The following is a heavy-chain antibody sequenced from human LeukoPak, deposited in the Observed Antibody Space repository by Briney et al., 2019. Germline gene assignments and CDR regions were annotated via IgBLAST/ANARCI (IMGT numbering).Heavy chain of an antibody. CDR2: IYYSGST. CDR3: ARVRRSAVAGLWSDY. Sequence: KPSETLSLTYTVSGGSISSYYWSWIRQPPGKGLEWIGYIYYSGSTNYNPSLKSRVTISVDTSKNQFSLKLSSVTAADTAVYYCARVRRSAVAGLWSDYWGQGTLVTVSS. D-gene: IGHD6-19*01. J-gene: IGHJ4*02. CDR1: GGSISSYY. V-gene: IGHV4-59*01.